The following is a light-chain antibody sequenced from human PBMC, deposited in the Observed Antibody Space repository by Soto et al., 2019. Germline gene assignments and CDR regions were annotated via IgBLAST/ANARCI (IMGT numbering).Light chain of an antibody. CDR3: QQYNSYLCT. J-gene: IGKJ2*02. V-gene: IGKV1-5*03. CDR1: RSISSW. Sequence: DIQMTQSPSTLSASVGDRVTITCRASRSISSWLAWYQQKPGKAPKLLIYKASSLESGVPSRFSGSGSGTEFTLTISSLQPDDFATYYCQQYNSYLCTFGQGTKLEIK. CDR2: KAS.